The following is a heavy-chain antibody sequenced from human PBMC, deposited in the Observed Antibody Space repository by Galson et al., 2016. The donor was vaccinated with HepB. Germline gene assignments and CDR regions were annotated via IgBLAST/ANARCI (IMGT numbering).Heavy chain of an antibody. CDR3: ARSLAEYDSSSGYDA. Sequence: SETLSLTCTVSRGSISSSTYYWGWIRQPPGKGLEWIGSIPYSGSTYYNPSLKSRVTISLDTSKNQFSLKVSSVTAADTAVYYCARSLAEYDSSSGYDAWGQGTLVTVSS. CDR2: IPYSGST. J-gene: IGHJ5*02. V-gene: IGHV4-39*01. CDR1: RGSISSSTYY. D-gene: IGHD6-6*01.